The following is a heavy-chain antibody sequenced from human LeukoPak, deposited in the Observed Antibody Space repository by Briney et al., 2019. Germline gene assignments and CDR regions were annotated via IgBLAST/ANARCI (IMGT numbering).Heavy chain of an antibody. J-gene: IGHJ4*02. Sequence: LRLSCAASGFTFSDYYMSWIRQPPGKGLEWIGSIYSSGSTYYNPSLKSRVTISVDTSKNQFSLKLSSVTAADTAVYYCATNEWSGYYFEYWGQGTLVPVSS. D-gene: IGHD3-3*01. CDR3: ATNEWSGYYFEY. CDR2: IYSSGST. V-gene: IGHV4-38-2*01. CDR1: GFTFSDYY.